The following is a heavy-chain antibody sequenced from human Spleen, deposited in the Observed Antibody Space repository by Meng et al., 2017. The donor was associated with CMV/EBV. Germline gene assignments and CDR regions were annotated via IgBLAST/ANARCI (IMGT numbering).Heavy chain of an antibody. Sequence: KVSCKASGYTFTNYWIAWVRQMPGRGLEWLGIIFPADSDTRYGPSFQGHVTISADKSITPAYLQWSTLEASDTAIYYCAMRGYTSACAFDIWGQGTMVTVSS. CDR3: AMRGYTSACAFDI. CDR1: GYTFTNYW. V-gene: IGHV5-51*01. CDR2: IFPADSDT. J-gene: IGHJ3*02. D-gene: IGHD5-18*01.